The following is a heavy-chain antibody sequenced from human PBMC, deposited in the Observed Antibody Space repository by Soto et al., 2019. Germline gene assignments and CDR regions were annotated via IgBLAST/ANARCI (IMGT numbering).Heavy chain of an antibody. D-gene: IGHD3-9*01. Sequence: QVQLVESGGGLVKPGGSLRLSCAASEFTFSDYYMTWIRQAPGKGLEWVSYISSSGRTINYADSVKGRFTISRDNAKKSLYLQMNSLRAEDTAVYYCARGTNFDWLIPRDYYLDYWGQGTLVAVSS. V-gene: IGHV3-11*01. CDR1: EFTFSDYY. J-gene: IGHJ4*02. CDR3: ARGTNFDWLIPRDYYLDY. CDR2: ISSSGRTI.